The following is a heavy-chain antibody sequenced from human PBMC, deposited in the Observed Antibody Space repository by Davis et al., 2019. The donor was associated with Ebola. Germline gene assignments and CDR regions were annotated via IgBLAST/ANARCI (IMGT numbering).Heavy chain of an antibody. CDR3: ARATYSNYPGDFDY. CDR1: GFTFSSYS. J-gene: IGHJ4*02. Sequence: GESLKISCTASGFTFSSYSMNWVRQAPGKGLEWVSSISSSSSYIYYADSVKGRFTISRDNAKNSLYLQMNSLRAEDTAVYYCARATYSNYPGDFDYWGQGTLVTVSS. D-gene: IGHD4-11*01. V-gene: IGHV3-21*01. CDR2: ISSSSSYI.